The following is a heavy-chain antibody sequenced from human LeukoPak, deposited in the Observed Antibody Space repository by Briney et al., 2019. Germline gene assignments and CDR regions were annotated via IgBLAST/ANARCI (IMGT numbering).Heavy chain of an antibody. CDR1: VGPFSGYY. Sequence: SETLSLTCAVYVGPFSGYYWNWIRQSPGKGREWIGEINHSGSTNYNPPLKSRVTISVDTSKNQFSLKLGSVTAADTTVYYCARGFGSGWSTLFDYWGQGTLVTVSS. V-gene: IGHV4-34*01. CDR3: ARGFGSGWSTLFDY. D-gene: IGHD6-19*01. J-gene: IGHJ4*02. CDR2: INHSGST.